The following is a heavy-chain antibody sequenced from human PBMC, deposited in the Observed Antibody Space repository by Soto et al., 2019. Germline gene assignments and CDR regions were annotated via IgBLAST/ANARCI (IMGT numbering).Heavy chain of an antibody. J-gene: IGHJ5*02. D-gene: IGHD6-13*01. CDR1: GDTFTSYG. CDR2: ISAYNGNT. Sequence: RASVKVSCKASGDTFTSYGISWVRQAPGQGLEWMGWISAYNGNTNYAQKLQGRVTMTTDTSTSTAYMELRSLRSDDTAVYYCARDGSSSWSTNKNWFDPWGQGTLVTVSS. CDR3: ARDGSSSWSTNKNWFDP. V-gene: IGHV1-18*01.